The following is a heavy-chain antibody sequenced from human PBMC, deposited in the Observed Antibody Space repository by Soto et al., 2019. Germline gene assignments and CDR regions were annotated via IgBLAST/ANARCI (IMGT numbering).Heavy chain of an antibody. V-gene: IGHV3-23*01. Sequence: EVQLLESGGGLLQPGRSLRLSCAASGFTFTDYAMSWVRQAPGKGLEWVSLIDASGGYTYYADSVKGRFTISRDNSRNTSYLQMNSLRAEDTAVYYCANDPKAGPPYYFDYWGQGSLVTVSS. CDR3: ANDPKAGPPYYFDY. CDR2: IDASGGYT. CDR1: GFTFTDYA. D-gene: IGHD6-19*01. J-gene: IGHJ4*02.